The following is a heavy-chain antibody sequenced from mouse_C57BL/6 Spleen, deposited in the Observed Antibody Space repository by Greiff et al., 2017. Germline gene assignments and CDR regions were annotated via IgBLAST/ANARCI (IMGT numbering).Heavy chain of an antibody. CDR3: ARGHYYGSSRYVDY. D-gene: IGHD1-1*01. CDR2: IDPSDSET. V-gene: IGHV1-52*01. Sequence: QVQLQQPGAELVRPGSSVKLSCKASGYTFTSWLHWVKQRPIQGLEWIGNIDPSDSETHYNQKFKDKATLTVDKASSTAYMQLSSLTSEDSAVYYCARGHYYGSSRYVDYWGQGTTLTVSS. J-gene: IGHJ2*01. CDR1: GYTFTSW.